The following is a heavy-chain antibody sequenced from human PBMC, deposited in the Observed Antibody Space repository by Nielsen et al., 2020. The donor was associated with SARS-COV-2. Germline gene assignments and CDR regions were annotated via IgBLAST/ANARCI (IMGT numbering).Heavy chain of an antibody. CDR2: INAGNGNT. J-gene: IGHJ6*02. D-gene: IGHD4-23*01. V-gene: IGHV1-3*01. CDR3: ARGPYGGNAGPDYYGMDV. CDR1: GYTFTSYA. Sequence: ASVKVSCKASGYTFTSYAMHWVRQAPGQRLEWMGWINAGNGNTKYSQKFQGRVTITRNTSISTAYMELSSLRSEDTAVYYCARGPYGGNAGPDYYGMDVWGQGTTVTVSS.